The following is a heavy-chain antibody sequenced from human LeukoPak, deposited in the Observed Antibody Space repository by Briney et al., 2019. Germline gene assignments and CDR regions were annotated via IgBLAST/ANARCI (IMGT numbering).Heavy chain of an antibody. D-gene: IGHD6-6*01. CDR2: IYISGST. CDR1: GASINSHY. J-gene: IGHJ4*02. V-gene: IGHV4-4*07. CDR3: TRSYRSSVVRADY. Sequence: SETLSLTCTVSGASINSHYWSWIRQPAGKGLEWIGRIYISGSTNYNSSLQSRVTISVDTSKNQFSLKLSSVTAADTAVYYCTRSYRSSVVRADYWGRGTLVTVSS.